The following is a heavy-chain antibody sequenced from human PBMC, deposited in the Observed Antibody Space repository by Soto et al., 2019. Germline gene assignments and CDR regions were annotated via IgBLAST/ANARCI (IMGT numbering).Heavy chain of an antibody. D-gene: IGHD3-10*01. V-gene: IGHV4-59*01. CDR1: GGSLSSYY. J-gene: IGHJ3*02. CDR2: IYYSGST. Sequence: SETLSLPCTVFGGSLSSYYCSWIRQPPGKGLEWIGYIYYSGSTDYNPSLKSRVTISVDTSKNQFSLNLNSVTAADTAWYYCARDRGVSRGPTREYTFNISGPRKMVTLSS. CDR3: ARDRGVSRGPTREYTFNI.